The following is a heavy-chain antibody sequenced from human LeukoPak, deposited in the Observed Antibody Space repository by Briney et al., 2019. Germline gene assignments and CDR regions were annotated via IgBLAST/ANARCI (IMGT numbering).Heavy chain of an antibody. V-gene: IGHV4-38-2*02. Sequence: PSETLSLTCTVAGYSISSGYYWRWIRRPPGKGLGWIVSIYDSGSTYYNPSLKSRVTISVDTSKNQFSLKLSSVTAADTAVYYCARPRTYPHPYYFDYWGQGTLVTVSS. D-gene: IGHD1-1*01. CDR1: GYSISSGYY. J-gene: IGHJ4*02. CDR3: ARPRTYPHPYYFDY. CDR2: IYDSGST.